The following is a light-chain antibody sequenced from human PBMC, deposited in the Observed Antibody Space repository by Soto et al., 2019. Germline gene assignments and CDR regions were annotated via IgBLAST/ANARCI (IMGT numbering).Light chain of an antibody. CDR1: ESVSTY. V-gene: IGKV3-11*01. CDR2: DTS. CDR3: QQRSNWPLT. Sequence: EIVLAQSPAPLSFSPREKDTLSCTASESVSTYLAWYQQKPGQSPRLLIYDTSKRATGIPARFSGSGSGTDFTLTISSLEPEDFVVYYCQQRSNWPLTFGGGTKVDIK. J-gene: IGKJ4*01.